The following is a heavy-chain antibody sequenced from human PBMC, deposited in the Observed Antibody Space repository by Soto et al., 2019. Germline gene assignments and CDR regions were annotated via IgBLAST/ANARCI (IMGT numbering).Heavy chain of an antibody. Sequence: GASVKVSCKASGGTFSSYAISWVRQAPGQGLEWMGGIIPIFGTANYAQKFQGRVTITADESTSTAYMELSSLRSEDTAVYYCARDPRGYSYGSFDYWGQGTLVTVSS. J-gene: IGHJ4*02. CDR1: GGTFSSYA. CDR2: IIPIFGTA. D-gene: IGHD5-18*01. V-gene: IGHV1-69*13. CDR3: ARDPRGYSYGSFDY.